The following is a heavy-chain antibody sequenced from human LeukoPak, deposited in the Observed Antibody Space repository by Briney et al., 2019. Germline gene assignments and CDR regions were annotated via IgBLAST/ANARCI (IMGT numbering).Heavy chain of an antibody. J-gene: IGHJ4*02. D-gene: IGHD4/OR15-4a*01. CDR3: ARRAGAYSHPYDY. CDR1: GFTFSSYG. V-gene: IGHV3-23*01. CDR2: ISGSGGST. Sequence: GSLRLSCAASGFTFSSYGMSWVRQAPGKGLEWVSAISGSGGSTYYADSVKGRFTISRDNSKNTLYLQMNSLRAEDTAVYYCARRAGAYSHPYDYWGQGTLVTVSS.